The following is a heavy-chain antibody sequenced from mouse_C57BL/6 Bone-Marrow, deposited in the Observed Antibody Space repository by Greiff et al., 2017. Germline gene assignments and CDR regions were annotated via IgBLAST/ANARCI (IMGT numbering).Heavy chain of an antibody. CDR1: GFSLTSYG. J-gene: IGHJ3*01. CDR3: ASLNWDGFAY. Sequence: VLRVESGPGLVAPSQSLSITCIVSGFSLTSYGVDWVRQSPGKGLEWLGVIWGVGSTNYTSALKSRLGISKDNSKSQVFLKMNSLQTDDTAMYYGASLNWDGFAYWGQGTLVTVSA. V-gene: IGHV2-6*01. D-gene: IGHD4-1*01. CDR2: IWGVGST.